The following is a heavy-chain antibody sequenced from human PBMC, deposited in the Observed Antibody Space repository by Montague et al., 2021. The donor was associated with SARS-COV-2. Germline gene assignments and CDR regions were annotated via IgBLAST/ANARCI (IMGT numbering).Heavy chain of an antibody. CDR3: ARVRHPGRAMDV. CDR2: TFYRSEWNY. D-gene: IGHD3-10*01. CDR1: GDSVSRNDIA. Sequence: CAISGDSVSRNDIAWNWFRQSPSRGLEWLGRTFYRSEWNYHYADSVKSRITIDPDTSKNQVSLQLRSVTPEDTAVYFCARVRHPGRAMDVWGQGTTVTVSS. J-gene: IGHJ6*02. V-gene: IGHV6-1*01.